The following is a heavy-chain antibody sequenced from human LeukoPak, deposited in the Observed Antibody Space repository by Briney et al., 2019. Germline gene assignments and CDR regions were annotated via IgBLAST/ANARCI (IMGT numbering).Heavy chain of an antibody. CDR1: GGSISSRSYY. J-gene: IGHJ6*03. CDR3: ARAAVWSGYYPAGYYYYMDV. Sequence: SETLSLTCTVSGGSISSRSYYWVWIRQPPGKGLEWMGSVYYTGTTYYKPSLKSRLTISVDTFNNQFSLRLTSVTAADTAVYYCARAAVWSGYYPAGYYYYMDVWGKGTTVTVSS. D-gene: IGHD3-3*01. V-gene: IGHV4-39*07. CDR2: VYYTGTT.